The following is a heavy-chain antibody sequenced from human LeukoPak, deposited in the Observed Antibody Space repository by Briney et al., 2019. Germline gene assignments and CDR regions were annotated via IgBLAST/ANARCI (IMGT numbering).Heavy chain of an antibody. Sequence: PGGSLRLSCAASGFTFSDHYMDWVRQAPGKGLEWVGRIRNKPNSYTTEYAASVNGRFTVSRDDSKSSLFLQMDDLKTEDTAVYYCTRRYGGGSLDYFDLWGRGTLATVSS. V-gene: IGHV3-72*01. J-gene: IGHJ2*01. CDR3: TRRYGGGSLDYFDL. CDR1: GFTFSDHY. CDR2: IRNKPNSYTT. D-gene: IGHD2-15*01.